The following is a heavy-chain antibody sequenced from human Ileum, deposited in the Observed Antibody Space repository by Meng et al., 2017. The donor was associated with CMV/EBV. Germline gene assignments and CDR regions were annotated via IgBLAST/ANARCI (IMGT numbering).Heavy chain of an antibody. J-gene: IGHJ4*02. D-gene: IGHD1-7*01. Sequence: GESLKISCAASRFTFSSYAMHWVRQAPGKGLEWVAVISYDGSNKYYADSVKGRFTISRDNAENSLYLQMNSLRAEDTAVYYCARDKGWNYDYWGQGSLVTVSS. CDR2: ISYDGSNK. V-gene: IGHV3-30-3*01. CDR1: RFTFSSYA. CDR3: ARDKGWNYDY.